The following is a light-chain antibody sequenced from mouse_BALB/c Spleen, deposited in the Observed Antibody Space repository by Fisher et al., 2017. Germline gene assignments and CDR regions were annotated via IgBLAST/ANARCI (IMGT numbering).Light chain of an antibody. V-gene: IGKV4-68*01. CDR1: SSVSY. CDR2: RTS. J-gene: IGKJ1*01. Sequence: IVLTQTPAIMSASPGEKVTMTCSASSSVSYMHWYQQKSSTSPKPWIYRTSNLASGVPVRFSGSGSGTSYSLTISRMEAEDAATYYCQQWSSYPWTFGGGTKLEIK. CDR3: QQWSSYPWT.